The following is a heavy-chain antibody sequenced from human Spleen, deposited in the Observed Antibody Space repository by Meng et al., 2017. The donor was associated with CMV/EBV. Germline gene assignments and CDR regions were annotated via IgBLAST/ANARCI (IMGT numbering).Heavy chain of an antibody. CDR3: ARQGRVYFDF. V-gene: IGHV4-34*01. CDR2: ISQRGST. Sequence: LSLTCAVYGWSFSGYYWSWIRQPPGKGLEWIGEISQRGSTNYSPSFKSRLTLSVHTSERQFSLRLTSVTAADTAVYYCARQGRVYFDFWGQGALVTVSS. D-gene: IGHD3-10*01. CDR1: GWSFSGYY. J-gene: IGHJ4*02.